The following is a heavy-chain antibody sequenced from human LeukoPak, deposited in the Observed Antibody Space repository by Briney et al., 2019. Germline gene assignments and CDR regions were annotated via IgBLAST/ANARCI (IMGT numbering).Heavy chain of an antibody. CDR3: ARLVVPAAAPRYYFDY. V-gene: IGHV4-31*03. D-gene: IGHD2-2*01. Sequence: SETLSLTCTVSGGSISSGGYYWSWIRQHPGKGLEWIGYIYYSGSTYYNPSLKSRVTIPVDTSKNQFSLKLSSVTAADTAVYYCARLVVPAAAPRYYFDYWGQGTLVTVSS. J-gene: IGHJ4*02. CDR2: IYYSGST. CDR1: GGSISSGGYY.